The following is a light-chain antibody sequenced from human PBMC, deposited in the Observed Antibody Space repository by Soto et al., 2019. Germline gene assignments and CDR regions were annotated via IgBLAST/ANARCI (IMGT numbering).Light chain of an antibody. Sequence: EIVLTQSPGTLSLSPGERATLSCRASQSVSSTSLAWYQQKPGQAPRLLMYGASNRATGIPDRFSGSGSGTDFTHIINRLEPGDFAVYYCQQYGSSPYTFGQGTKLEIK. CDR1: QSVSSTS. CDR3: QQYGSSPYT. CDR2: GAS. J-gene: IGKJ2*01. V-gene: IGKV3-20*01.